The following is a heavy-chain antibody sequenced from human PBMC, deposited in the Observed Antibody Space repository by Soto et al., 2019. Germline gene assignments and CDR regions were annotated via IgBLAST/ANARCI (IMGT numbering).Heavy chain of an antibody. CDR3: SFFD. CDR1: GGLLTPGDHL. V-gene: IGHV4-39*01. J-gene: IGHJ2*01. Sequence: SETRCVTWTGSGGLLTPGDHLVGWLRQPPGKGLEWIGTISDTGATFYNPSLRRRITISVDSSKNQFSLSLVSVTAADTAMYYCSFFD. CDR2: ISDTGAT.